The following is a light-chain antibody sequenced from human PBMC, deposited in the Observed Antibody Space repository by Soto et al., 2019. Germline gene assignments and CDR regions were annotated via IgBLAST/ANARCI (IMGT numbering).Light chain of an antibody. V-gene: IGKV3-15*01. CDR2: GAS. J-gene: IGKJ5*01. Sequence: IVMTQSPATLSVSPGERATLSCRASQNVLSNLAWYQQKPGQAPRLLIYGASTRATGLPARFSGSGSGTLFTLTISSLQSEDFAFYYCQQYNNWPITFGQGTRLEIK. CDR1: QNVLSN. CDR3: QQYNNWPIT.